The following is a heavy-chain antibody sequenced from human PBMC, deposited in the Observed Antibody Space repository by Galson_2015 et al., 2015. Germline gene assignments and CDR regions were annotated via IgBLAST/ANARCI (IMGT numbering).Heavy chain of an antibody. J-gene: IGHJ6*02. D-gene: IGHD3-22*01. CDR2: ISSSSSYI. Sequence: SLRLSCAASGFTFSSYSMNWVRQAPGKGLEWVSSISSSSSYIYYADSVKGRFTISRDNAKNSLYLQMNSLRAEDTAVYYCARDPTNYDSSGYFLYYYYYYGMDVWGQGTTVTVSS. V-gene: IGHV3-21*01. CDR1: GFTFSSYS. CDR3: ARDPTNYDSSGYFLYYYYYYGMDV.